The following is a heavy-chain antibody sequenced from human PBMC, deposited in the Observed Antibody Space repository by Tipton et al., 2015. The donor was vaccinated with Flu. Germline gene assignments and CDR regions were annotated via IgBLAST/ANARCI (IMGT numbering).Heavy chain of an antibody. Sequence: TLSLTCTVSGGSTSSYYWSWIRQPPGKGLEWIGYIYYSGNTNYNPAPKSRVTISVDTSKNQISLKLSSGTAADTAVYYCARHPGRGATTGSSFDYWGQGTLVIVSA. CDR3: ARHPGRGATTGSSFDY. V-gene: IGHV4-59*08. J-gene: IGHJ4*02. CDR1: GGSTSSYY. CDR2: IYYSGNT. D-gene: IGHD3-10*01.